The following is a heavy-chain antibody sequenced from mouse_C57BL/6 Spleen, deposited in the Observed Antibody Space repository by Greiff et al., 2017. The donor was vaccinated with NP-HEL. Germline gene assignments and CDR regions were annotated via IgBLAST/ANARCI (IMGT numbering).Heavy chain of an antibody. CDR1: GFTFSDYY. CDR2: INYDGSST. V-gene: IGHV5-16*01. J-gene: IGHJ2*01. D-gene: IGHD1-1*01. CDR3: ARERYYDSFDY. Sequence: DVKLVESEGGLVQPGSSMKLSCTASGFTFSDYYMAWVRQVPENGLEWVANINYDGSSTYYLDSLKSRFIISRDNAKNLLYLQMSSLKSEDTATYYCARERYYDSFDYWGQGTTLTVSS.